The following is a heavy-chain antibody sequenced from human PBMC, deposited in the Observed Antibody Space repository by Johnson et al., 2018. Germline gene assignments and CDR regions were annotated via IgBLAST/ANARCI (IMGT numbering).Heavy chain of an antibody. D-gene: IGHD3-3*01. CDR1: GFTFSNYA. CDR3: AKDRSDCWRGSTGDGAFGS. CDR2: ISYDGSNK. J-gene: IGHJ3*02. V-gene: IGHV3-30-3*01. Sequence: QVQLVQSGGGVVQPGRSLRLSCAASGFTFSNYAIHWVRQAPGKGLEWVTVISYDGSNKYYADSVKGRLTISRDNSKNTLYLQMHSLRAEETAVYYCAKDRSDCWRGSTGDGAFGSWGQGTMVTVSA.